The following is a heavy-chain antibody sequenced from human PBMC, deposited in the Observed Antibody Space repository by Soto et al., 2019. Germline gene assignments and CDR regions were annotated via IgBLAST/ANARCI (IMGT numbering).Heavy chain of an antibody. CDR3: AKDITGSYYYYGMDV. Sequence: GGSLKLSCAASGLTFSSYSMHWVRQAPGKGLEWVSLISWDGGSTYYADSVKGRFTISRDNSKNSLYLQMNSLRTEDTALYYCAKDITGSYYYYGMDVWGQGTTVTVSS. CDR1: GLTFSSYS. J-gene: IGHJ6*02. V-gene: IGHV3-43*01. D-gene: IGHD1-20*01. CDR2: ISWDGGST.